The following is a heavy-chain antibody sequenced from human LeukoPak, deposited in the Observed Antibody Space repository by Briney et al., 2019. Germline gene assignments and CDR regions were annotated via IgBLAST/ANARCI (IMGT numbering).Heavy chain of an antibody. CDR1: GGSISSSSYS. CDR2: IYYSGST. V-gene: IGHV4-39*07. Sequence: SSETLSLTCTVSGGSISSSSYSWGWIRQPPGKGLEWIGSIYYSGSTYYNPSLKSRVTISVDTSKNQFSLKLSSVTAADTAVYYCARGVGATLPVDYWGQGTLVTVSS. J-gene: IGHJ4*02. CDR3: ARGVGATLPVDY. D-gene: IGHD1-26*01.